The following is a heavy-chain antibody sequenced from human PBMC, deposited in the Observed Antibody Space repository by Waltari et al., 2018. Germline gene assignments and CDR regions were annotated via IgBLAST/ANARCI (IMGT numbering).Heavy chain of an antibody. Sequence: QVQLVESGGGVVQPGRSLRLSCAASSFIFNKYAMHWVRQAPGRVGEWLAVMSSEGRNKLYAESVKGRFTVARDNLNNTLDLQLNSLRPDDTAMYYCARQTEDLWSGSLVQWGQGTPVTVSS. V-gene: IGHV3-30*04. D-gene: IGHD3-3*01. CDR1: SFIFNKYA. CDR3: ARQTEDLWSGSLVQ. J-gene: IGHJ4*02. CDR2: MSSEGRNK.